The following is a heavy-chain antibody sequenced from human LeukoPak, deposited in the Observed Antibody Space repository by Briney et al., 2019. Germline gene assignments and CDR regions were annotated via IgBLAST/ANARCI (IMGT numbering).Heavy chain of an antibody. Sequence: GESLKLSCAASGFTFSSYYMTWVRQAPGKGLEWVATIKDDGSEDYYLDSVKGRFTISRDNAKNSLYLQMNSLRADDTAVYYRARGGSGNWNAPFDYWGQGTLVTVSS. J-gene: IGHJ4*02. CDR3: ARGGSGNWNAPFDY. D-gene: IGHD1-1*01. CDR1: GFTFSSYY. CDR2: IKDDGSED. V-gene: IGHV3-7*01.